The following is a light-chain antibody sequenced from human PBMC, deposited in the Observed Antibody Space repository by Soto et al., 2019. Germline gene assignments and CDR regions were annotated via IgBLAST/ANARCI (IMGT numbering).Light chain of an antibody. CDR3: QQRSDWPVT. Sequence: EIVLTQSPATLSLSPGERATLSCRASQSVRSSLAWYQQKPDQAPRLLIYDASNRATGIPARFSGSGSGTDFTRTISRLEPEDFAVYYCQQRSDWPVTFGPGTKVDSK. V-gene: IGKV3-11*01. J-gene: IGKJ3*01. CDR1: QSVRSS. CDR2: DAS.